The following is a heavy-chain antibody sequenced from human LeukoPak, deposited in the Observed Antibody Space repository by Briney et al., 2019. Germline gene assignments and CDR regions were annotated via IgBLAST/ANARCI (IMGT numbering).Heavy chain of an antibody. Sequence: ASVKVSCKASGGTFSSYAISWVRQAPGQGLEWMGGIIPIFGTANYAQKFQGRVTITADKSTSTAYMELSSLRAEDTAVYYCAKDQYYYYYYYMDVWGKGTTVTVSS. CDR3: AKDQYYYYYYYMDV. J-gene: IGHJ6*03. CDR2: IIPIFGTA. CDR1: GGTFSSYA. V-gene: IGHV1-69*06.